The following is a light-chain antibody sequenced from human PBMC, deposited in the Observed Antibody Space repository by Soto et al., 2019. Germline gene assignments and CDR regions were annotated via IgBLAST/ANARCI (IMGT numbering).Light chain of an antibody. Sequence: DIVMTQSPDSLAVSLGERATINCKSSQSVLYSSNNKNYLAWYQQKPGQPPKLLINWASIRESGVPDRFSGSGSGTDFTLTISSLQAEDVAVYYCQQYYSTLYTFGQGTKLEIK. CDR3: QQYYSTLYT. CDR2: WAS. CDR1: QSVLYSSNNKNY. V-gene: IGKV4-1*01. J-gene: IGKJ2*01.